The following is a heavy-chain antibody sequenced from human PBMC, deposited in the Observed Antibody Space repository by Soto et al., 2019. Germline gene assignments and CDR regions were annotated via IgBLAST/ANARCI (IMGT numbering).Heavy chain of an antibody. CDR2: IIPILGAA. CDR3: AREVQQLGMTVGIFNF. J-gene: IGHJ4*02. D-gene: IGHD6-13*01. CDR1: GVTFSSYT. V-gene: IGHV1-69*08. Sequence: QVQLVQSGAEVKKPGSSVKVSCKASGVTFSSYTISWVRQAPGQGLEWMGRIIPILGAANYAQKFQGRVTITADKSSSTAYMELSSLRSEDTAVYYCAREVQQLGMTVGIFNFWGQGTLVTVSS.